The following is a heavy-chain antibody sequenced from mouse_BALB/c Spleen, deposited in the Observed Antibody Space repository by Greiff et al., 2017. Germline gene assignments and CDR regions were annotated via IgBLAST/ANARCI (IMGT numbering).Heavy chain of an antibody. D-gene: IGHD6-1*01. V-gene: IGHV1S137*01. CDR3: ARGQPYAMDY. J-gene: IGHJ4*01. Sequence: QVQLKESGAELVRPGVSVKISCKGSGYTFTDYAMHWVKQSHAKSLEWIGVISTYYGDASYNQKFKGKATMTVDKSSSTAYMELARLTSEDSAIYYCARGQPYAMDYWGQGTSVTVSS. CDR1: GYTFTDYA. CDR2: ISTYYGDA.